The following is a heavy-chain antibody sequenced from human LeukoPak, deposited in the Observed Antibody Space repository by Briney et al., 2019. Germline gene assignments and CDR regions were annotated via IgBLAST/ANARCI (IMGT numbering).Heavy chain of an antibody. CDR3: ARDGSSSSEDNYHYYMDV. Sequence: SVKVSCKASGGTFSSYAISWVRQAPGQGLEWKGGIIPIFGTANYAEKFQGRVTITADESTSTAYMELSSLRSEDTAVYYCARDGSSSSEDNYHYYMDVWGKGTTVTVSS. CDR2: IIPIFGTA. CDR1: GGTFSSYA. V-gene: IGHV1-69*01. J-gene: IGHJ6*03. D-gene: IGHD6-6*01.